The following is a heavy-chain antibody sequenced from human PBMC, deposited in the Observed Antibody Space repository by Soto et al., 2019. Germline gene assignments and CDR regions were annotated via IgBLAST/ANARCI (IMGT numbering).Heavy chain of an antibody. CDR2: INHSGST. D-gene: IGHD3-22*01. V-gene: IGHV4-34*01. J-gene: IGHJ4*02. CDR1: GGSFSGYY. Sequence: PSETLSLTCAVYGGSFSGYYWSWIRQPPGKGLEWIGEINHSGSTNYNPSLKSRVTISVDTSKNQFSLKLSSVTAADTAVYCCARAALGYYYDSSGHFDYWGQGTLVTVSS. CDR3: ARAALGYYYDSSGHFDY.